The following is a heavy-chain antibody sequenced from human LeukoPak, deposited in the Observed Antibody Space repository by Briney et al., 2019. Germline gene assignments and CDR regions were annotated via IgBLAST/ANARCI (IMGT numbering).Heavy chain of an antibody. D-gene: IGHD1-26*01. CDR2: IYPGDSDT. J-gene: IGHJ3*02. Sequence: GESLKISCKGSGYSFTTYWIAWVRQMPGKGLEWMGIIYPGDSDTRYSPSFQGQVTISADKSISTAYLQWSSLKASDTAMYYCALVGATYYDAFDIWGQGTMVTVSS. CDR1: GYSFTTYW. V-gene: IGHV5-51*01. CDR3: ALVGATYYDAFDI.